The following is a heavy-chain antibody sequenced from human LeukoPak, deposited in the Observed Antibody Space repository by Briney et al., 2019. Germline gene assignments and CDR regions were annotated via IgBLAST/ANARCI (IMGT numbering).Heavy chain of an antibody. Sequence: SETLSLTCTVSGGSISSGGYYWSWIRQHPGKGLEWIGYIYYSGSTYYNPSLKSRVTISVDTSKNQFSLKLSSVTAADTAVYCCARDYYGSGGGYYYGMDVWGQGTTVTVSS. J-gene: IGHJ6*02. CDR1: GGSISSGGYY. CDR3: ARDYYGSGGGYYYGMDV. CDR2: IYYSGST. V-gene: IGHV4-31*03. D-gene: IGHD3-10*01.